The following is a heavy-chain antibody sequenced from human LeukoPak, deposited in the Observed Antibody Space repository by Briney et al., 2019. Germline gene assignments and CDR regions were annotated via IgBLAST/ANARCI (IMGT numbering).Heavy chain of an antibody. V-gene: IGHV3-7*03. D-gene: IGHD6-13*01. J-gene: IGHJ4*02. Sequence: GGSLRLSCAASGFTFSNYWMSWVRQAPGKGLELVAKINPNAIAKYCVDSVKGRFTISRDNAKNSLYLQMNSLRAEDTALYYCAKGSSWYYFDYWGQGTLVTVSS. CDR1: GFTFSNYW. CDR2: INPNAIAK. CDR3: AKGSSWYYFDY.